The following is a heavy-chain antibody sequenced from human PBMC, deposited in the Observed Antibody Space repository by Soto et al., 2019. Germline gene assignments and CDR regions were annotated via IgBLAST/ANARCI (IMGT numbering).Heavy chain of an antibody. CDR3: ATLIVQYYYYGMDV. D-gene: IGHD3-22*01. V-gene: IGHV1-24*01. CDR2: FDPEDGET. Sequence: EASVKVSCKVSGYTLTELSMHWVRQAPGKGLEWMGGFDPEDGETIYAQKFQGRVTMTEDTSTDTAYMELSSLRSEDTAVYYCATLIVQYYYYGMDVWGQGTTVTVSS. CDR1: GYTLTELS. J-gene: IGHJ6*02.